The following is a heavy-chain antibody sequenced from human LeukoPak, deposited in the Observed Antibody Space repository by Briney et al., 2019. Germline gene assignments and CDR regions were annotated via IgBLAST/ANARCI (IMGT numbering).Heavy chain of an antibody. CDR3: ARERGPDYGDTPIFDS. CDR2: IYYSGTT. D-gene: IGHD4-17*01. V-gene: IGHV4-39*07. J-gene: IGHJ4*02. CDR1: GGSISSSRYY. Sequence: SETLSLTCTVSGGSISSSRYYWGWIRQPPGRGLEWIGSIYYSGTTYYNPSLKSRVTISVDTSKNQFSLKLSSVTAADTAVYYCARERGPDYGDTPIFDSWGQGTLVTVSS.